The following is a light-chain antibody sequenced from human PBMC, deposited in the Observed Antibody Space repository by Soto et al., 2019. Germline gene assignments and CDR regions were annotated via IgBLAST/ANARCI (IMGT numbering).Light chain of an antibody. J-gene: IGLJ3*02. CDR2: EVS. CDR3: SSYTSSSTLV. CDR1: SSDVAGYNY. V-gene: IGLV2-14*01. Sequence: QSVLTQPPSASGSPGQSVTISCTGTSSDVAGYNYVSWYQHHPGKAPKLMIYEVSNRPSGVSNRFSGSKSGNTASLTISGLQAEDEADYYCSSYTSSSTLVFGGGTKLTVL.